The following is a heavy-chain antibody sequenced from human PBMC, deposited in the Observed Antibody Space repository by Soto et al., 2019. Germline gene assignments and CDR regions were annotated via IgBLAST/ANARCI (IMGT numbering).Heavy chain of an antibody. V-gene: IGHV4-30-4*01. Sequence: QVQLQESGPGLVKPSQTLSLTCTVSGDSISSGDYYWSWIRQSPGKGLEWIGYIYYTGSTYYSPSIKSRLTISVDTSKNQFSLRLSSVTAADTAVYYCASGARYCSSTSCYRFYFDNWGQGTLVTVSS. CDR2: IYYTGST. CDR3: ASGARYCSSTSCYRFYFDN. CDR1: GDSISSGDYY. D-gene: IGHD2-2*01. J-gene: IGHJ4*02.